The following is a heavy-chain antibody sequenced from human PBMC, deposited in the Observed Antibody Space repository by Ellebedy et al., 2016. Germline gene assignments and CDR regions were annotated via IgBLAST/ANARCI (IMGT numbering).Heavy chain of an antibody. J-gene: IGHJ3*02. V-gene: IGHV3-21*01. CDR2: ISSSSSYI. Sequence: GESLKISCAASGFTFSSYSMNWVRQAPGKGLEWVSSISSSSSYIYYADSVKGRFTISRDNAKNSLYLQMNSLRAEDTAVYYCASPLLLLWFGESTFDIWGQGTMVTVSS. CDR1: GFTFSSYS. D-gene: IGHD3-10*01. CDR3: ASPLLLLWFGESTFDI.